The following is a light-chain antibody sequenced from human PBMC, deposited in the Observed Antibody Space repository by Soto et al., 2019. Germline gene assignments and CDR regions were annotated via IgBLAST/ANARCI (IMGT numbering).Light chain of an antibody. J-gene: IGKJ5*01. CDR3: QQYNSYSIT. CDR1: QGISSH. CDR2: KAS. V-gene: IGKV1-5*03. Sequence: DIQLTQSPSFLSASVWDRVTITCRASQGISSHLAWYQQKPGKAPKLLIYKASSLESGVPSRFSGSGSGTEFTLTLSSLQPDDFATYYCQQYNSYSITFGQGTRLEIK.